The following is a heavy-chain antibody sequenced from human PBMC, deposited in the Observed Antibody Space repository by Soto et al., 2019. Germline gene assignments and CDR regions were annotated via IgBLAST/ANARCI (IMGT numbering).Heavy chain of an antibody. CDR1: VYSVSSNSAA. V-gene: IGHV6-1*01. J-gene: IGHJ4*02. D-gene: IGHD1-1*01. Sequence: SQTLSLTCAISVYSVSSNSAAWNWISQSPSRGLEWLGRTYYRSKWYNDYAVSVKSRITINPDTSKNQFSLQLNSVTPEDTAVYYCARDLELEHIAIECWGQGTLVRVSS. CDR2: TYYRSKWYN. CDR3: ARDLELEHIAIEC.